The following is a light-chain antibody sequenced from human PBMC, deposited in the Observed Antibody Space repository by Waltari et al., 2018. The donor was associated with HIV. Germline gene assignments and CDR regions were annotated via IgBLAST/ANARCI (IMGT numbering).Light chain of an antibody. CDR1: TGPVGYGPY. Sequence: QTVVTQEPSLTVSPGGTIPLTCSSATGPVGYGPYVNWFQQKPGQPPRPLIYSSTRRHPSTPGRFSGSLVGDRAALTLSNVWPEDQADYYCMLFFRTSYLFGGGTKLTVL. CDR3: MLFFRTSYL. J-gene: IGLJ2*01. CDR2: SST. V-gene: IGLV7-43*01.